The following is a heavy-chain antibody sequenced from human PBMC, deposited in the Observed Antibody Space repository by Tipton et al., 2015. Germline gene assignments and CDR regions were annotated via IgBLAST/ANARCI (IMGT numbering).Heavy chain of an antibody. J-gene: IGHJ5*02. CDR1: GYSFTGYY. CDR3: ARDNRGLGTYYNPSPWFDP. V-gene: IGHV1-2*02. CDR2: INPNSGDT. Sequence: QSGAEVKKPGASVKVSCKASGYSFTGYYMHWVRQAPGQGLEWMGWINPNSGDTKYAQRFQGRVTMTRDTSISTAYMELNSLRSDDTAVYSCARDNRGLGTYYNPSPWFDPWGQGTLVTVSP. D-gene: IGHD3-10*01.